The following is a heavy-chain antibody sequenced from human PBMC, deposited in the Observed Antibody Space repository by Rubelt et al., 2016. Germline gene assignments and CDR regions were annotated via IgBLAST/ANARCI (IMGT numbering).Heavy chain of an antibody. D-gene: IGHD5-18*01. Sequence: QVQLVQSGVEVKKPGASVKVSCKASGYTFTSYAMHWVRQAPGQRLEWMGWINAGNGNTKYSQKFQGRVSSTRDTSASTAYMELSSLRSDDTAVYYCAGDPEDSYGYGYYYYYMDVWGQGTTVTVSS. J-gene: IGHJ6*03. V-gene: IGHV1-3*01. CDR3: AGDPEDSYGYGYYYYYMDV. CDR2: INAGNGNT. CDR1: GYTFTSYA.